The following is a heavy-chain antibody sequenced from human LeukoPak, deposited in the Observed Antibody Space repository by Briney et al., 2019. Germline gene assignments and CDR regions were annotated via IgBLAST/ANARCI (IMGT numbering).Heavy chain of an antibody. J-gene: IGHJ4*02. CDR3: AKGLEPATDVKQTFDF. D-gene: IGHD1-26*01. V-gene: IGHV3-23*01. CDR1: GFTFTKYA. CDR2: ISSSGDKT. Sequence: PGGALGLSCGASGFTFTKYARSWVRQGPGKGLEWVSAISSSGDKTHYVDSVKGRFTISRDNSRNTVYLQMNSLRVEDAALYYCAKGLEPATDVKQTFDFWGQGALVTVSS.